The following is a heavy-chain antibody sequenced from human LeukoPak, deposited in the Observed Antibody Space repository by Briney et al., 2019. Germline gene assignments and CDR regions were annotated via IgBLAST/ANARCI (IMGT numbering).Heavy chain of an antibody. Sequence: GGSLRLSCAASGFTFDDYAMHWVRQAPGKGLEWVSSISWNSGSIGYADSVKGRFTISRDYANNSLFLQMNGLTAEDTAVYYCARGEDAIVGVPGPNYWGQGTLVSVSS. V-gene: IGHV3-9*01. J-gene: IGHJ4*02. CDR2: ISWNSGSI. D-gene: IGHD1-26*01. CDR3: ARGEDAIVGVPGPNY. CDR1: GFTFDDYA.